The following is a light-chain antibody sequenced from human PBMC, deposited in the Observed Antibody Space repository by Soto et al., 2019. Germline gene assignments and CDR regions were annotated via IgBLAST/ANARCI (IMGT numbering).Light chain of an antibody. CDR2: RDS. J-gene: IGLJ2*01. V-gene: IGLV3-9*01. Sequence: SYELPQPLSVSVALGQTARITCGGNNIGSKNVHWYQQKPGQAPVLVIYRDSNRPSGIPERFSGSNSGNTATLTISRAQAGDEADYYCQVWDSSPVVFGGGTKLTVL. CDR1: NIGSKN. CDR3: QVWDSSPVV.